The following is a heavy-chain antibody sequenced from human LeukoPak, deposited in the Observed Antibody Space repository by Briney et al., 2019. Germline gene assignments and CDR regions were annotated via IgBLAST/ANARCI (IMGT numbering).Heavy chain of an antibody. CDR1: GGSISSYC. V-gene: IGHV4-59*01. J-gene: IGHJ4*02. CDR2: IYYSGST. D-gene: IGHD5-12*01. Sequence: LETLSLTCTVSGGSISSYCWSWIRQPPGKGLEWIGYIYYSGSTNYNPSLKSRVTISVDTSKNQFSLKLSSVAAADTTVYYCARLYSGYDWGDYWGQGTLVTVSS. CDR3: ARLYSGYDWGDY.